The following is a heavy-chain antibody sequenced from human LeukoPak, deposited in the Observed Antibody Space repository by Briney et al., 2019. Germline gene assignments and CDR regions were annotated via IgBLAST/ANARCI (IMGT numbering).Heavy chain of an antibody. D-gene: IGHD3-16*02. V-gene: IGHV1-18*01. CDR3: AREDGRYDYVWGSYRRFDY. J-gene: IGHJ4*02. Sequence: EASVTVSCKASGYTFTSYGISWVRQAPGQGLGWMGWISAYNGNTNYAQKLQGRVTMTTDTSTSTAYMELRSLRSDDTAVYYCAREDGRYDYVWGSYRRFDYWGQGTLVTVPS. CDR2: ISAYNGNT. CDR1: GYTFTSYG.